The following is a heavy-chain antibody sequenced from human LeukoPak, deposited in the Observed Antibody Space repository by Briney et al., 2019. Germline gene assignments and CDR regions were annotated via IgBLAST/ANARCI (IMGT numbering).Heavy chain of an antibody. CDR1: GFTFSSYA. CDR2: ISYDGSNK. V-gene: IGHV3-30*18. Sequence: GGSLRLSCAASGFTFSSYAMGWVRQAPGKGLEWVAVISYDGSNKYYADSVKGRFTISRDNSKNTLYLQMNSLRAEDTAVYYCAKDLIAAAGYWGQGTLVTVSS. J-gene: IGHJ4*02. CDR3: AKDLIAAAGY. D-gene: IGHD6-13*01.